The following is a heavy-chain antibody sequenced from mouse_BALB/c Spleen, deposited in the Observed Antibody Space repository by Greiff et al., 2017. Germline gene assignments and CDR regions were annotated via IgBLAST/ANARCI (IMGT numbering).Heavy chain of an antibody. V-gene: IGHV1-14*01. J-gene: IGHJ4*01. D-gene: IGHD2-3*01. CDR1: GYTFTSYV. Sequence: EVQLVESGPELVKPGASVKMSCKASGYTFTSYVMHWVKQKPGQGLEWIGYINPYNDGTKYNEKFKGKATLTSDKSSSTAYMELSSLTSEDSAVYYCARLGWIYDGYYEAMDYWGQGTSVTVSS. CDR3: ARLGWIYDGYYEAMDY. CDR2: INPYNDGT.